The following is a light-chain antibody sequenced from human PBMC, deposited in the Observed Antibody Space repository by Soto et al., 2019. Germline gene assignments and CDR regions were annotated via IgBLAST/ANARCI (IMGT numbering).Light chain of an antibody. CDR1: QTLSNSF. CDR2: DTS. J-gene: IGKJ5*01. Sequence: EIVLTQSPGNLSLSPGERATLSCRASQTLSNSFIAWYQQKPGQAPRLLIYDTSSRATGVPDRYSASGSGTDFTLTISRLEPEDFAVFFCQQYGTSEIIFGQGTRLEIK. CDR3: QQYGTSEII. V-gene: IGKV3-20*01.